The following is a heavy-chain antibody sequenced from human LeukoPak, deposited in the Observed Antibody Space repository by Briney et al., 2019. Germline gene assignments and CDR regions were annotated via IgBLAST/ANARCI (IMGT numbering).Heavy chain of an antibody. CDR3: AREAREGYCSSTSCPFGP. CDR1: GGTFSSYA. CDR2: IIPIFGTA. D-gene: IGHD2-2*01. V-gene: IGHV1-69*13. Sequence: ASVKVSCKASGGTFSSYAISWVRQAPGQGLEWMGGIIPIFGTANYAQKFQGRVTITADESTSTAYMELSSLRSEDPAVYYCAREAREGYCSSTSCPFGPWGQGTLVTVSS. J-gene: IGHJ5*02.